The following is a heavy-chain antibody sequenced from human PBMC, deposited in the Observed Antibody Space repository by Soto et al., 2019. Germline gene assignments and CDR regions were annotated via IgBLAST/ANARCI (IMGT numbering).Heavy chain of an antibody. V-gene: IGHV3-66*01. CDR1: GFTVSSNY. J-gene: IGHJ4*02. CDR2: IYSGGST. D-gene: IGHD3-10*01. CDR3: ASTYYYGSGSQNFDY. Sequence: GGSLRLSCAASGFTVSSNYMSWVRQAPGKGLEWVSVIYSGGSTYYADSVKGRFTISRDNSKNTLYLQMNSLRAEDTAVYYCASTYYYGSGSQNFDYWGQGTLVTVSS.